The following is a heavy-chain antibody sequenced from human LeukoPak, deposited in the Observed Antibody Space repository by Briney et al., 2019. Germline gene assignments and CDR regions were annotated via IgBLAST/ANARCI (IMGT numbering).Heavy chain of an antibody. J-gene: IGHJ3*02. CDR2: ISYDGSKK. CDR1: GFTFGSYG. V-gene: IGHV3-30*18. Sequence: GGSLRLSCAASGFTFGSYGMHWVRQAPGKGLEWVAVISYDGSKKYYADSVKGRFTISRDSSKNMLYLQMNSLRVEDTAVYYCAKGFSSGPWDACDIWGQGTMVTVSS. D-gene: IGHD3-22*01. CDR3: AKGFSSGPWDACDI.